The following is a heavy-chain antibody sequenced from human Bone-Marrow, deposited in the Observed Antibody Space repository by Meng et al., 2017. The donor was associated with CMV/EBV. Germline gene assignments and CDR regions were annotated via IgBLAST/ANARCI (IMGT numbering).Heavy chain of an antibody. CDR1: GYTFTSYY. Sequence: ASVKVSCKASGYTFTSYYMHWVRQAPGQGLEWMGIINPSGGSTSYAQKFQGRVTMTRDTSTSTVYMELSSLRSEDTAVYYCARGVKAVAGTNWFDPWGQGTLVTVSS. V-gene: IGHV1-46*01. J-gene: IGHJ5*02. CDR3: ARGVKAVAGTNWFDP. CDR2: INPSGGST. D-gene: IGHD6-19*01.